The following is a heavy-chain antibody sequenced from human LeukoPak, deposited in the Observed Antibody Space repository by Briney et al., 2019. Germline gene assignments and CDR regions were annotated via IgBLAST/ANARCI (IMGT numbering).Heavy chain of an antibody. Sequence: SETLFLTCTVSDDSILSYHWSSIRQPPGNGLEWIGYIYYSGSTKYNPSIKSRVTISVDTSKNQFSLKLSAVTAADTAVYYCARSLRGYRFATDYWGQGTLVTVSS. V-gene: IGHV4-59*08. D-gene: IGHD5-18*01. J-gene: IGHJ4*02. CDR3: ARSLRGYRFATDY. CDR1: DDSILSYH. CDR2: IYYSGST.